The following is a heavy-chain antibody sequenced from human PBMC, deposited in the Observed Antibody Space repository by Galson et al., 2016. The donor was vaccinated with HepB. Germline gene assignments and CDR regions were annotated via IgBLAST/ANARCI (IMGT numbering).Heavy chain of an antibody. Sequence: SLRLSCAASGFTLGSYWMTWVRQTPGKGLEWVGNIKEDGSEKYYAGSVKGRFTISRDNARNSLYLQMSSLRVDDSALYYCVRGMSYIMYWGQGTLVTVSS. D-gene: IGHD2-21*01. CDR1: GFTLGSYW. CDR2: IKEDGSEK. J-gene: IGHJ4*02. CDR3: VRGMSYIMY. V-gene: IGHV3-7*03.